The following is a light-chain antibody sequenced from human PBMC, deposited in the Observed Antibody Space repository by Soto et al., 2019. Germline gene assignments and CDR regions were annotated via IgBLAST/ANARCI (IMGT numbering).Light chain of an antibody. CDR3: QHSGDFRWT. CDR1: QTLSRSW. Sequence: EVVMTQSPGTLSLSPGERATLSCRATQTLSRSWLAWYQHKPGQAPRLLVSGASRRATGIPDRFSGGGAGTDFTLTISRLQPEDSALYYCQHSGDFRWTFGQGTKVDIK. CDR2: GAS. V-gene: IGKV3-20*01. J-gene: IGKJ1*01.